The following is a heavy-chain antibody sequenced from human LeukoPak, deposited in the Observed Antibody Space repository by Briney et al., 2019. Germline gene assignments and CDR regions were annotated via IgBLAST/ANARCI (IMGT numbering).Heavy chain of an antibody. J-gene: IGHJ4*02. CDR2: ISGSVGST. Sequence: GGSLRLSCAAAGLTLSSHAMSSVSHAAGKGLEWVSSISGSVGSTYYADSVQGRFTISRDNSQNTLNLQMNSLRVEGTAVYYCAKGYCSGGSCYPPAWGEGTLVTVSS. CDR3: AKGYCSGGSCYPPA. D-gene: IGHD2-15*01. V-gene: IGHV3-23*01. CDR1: GLTLSSHA.